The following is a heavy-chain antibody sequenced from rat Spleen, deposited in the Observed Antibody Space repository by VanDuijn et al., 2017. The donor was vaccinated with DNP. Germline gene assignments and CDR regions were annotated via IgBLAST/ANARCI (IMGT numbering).Heavy chain of an antibody. CDR2: ITSSGGST. V-gene: IGHV5-31*01. CDR3: ARGSGTYSWYFDF. CDR1: GFTFNKYW. Sequence: EVQLVESGGDLVQPGRSLKLSCVASGFTFNKYWMTWIRQVPGKGLEWVAAITSSGGSTYYPDSVKGRFTISRDNAKNTRYLQMNSLRSEDTATYYCARGSGTYSWYFDFWGPGTMVTVSS. D-gene: IGHD5-1*01. J-gene: IGHJ1*01.